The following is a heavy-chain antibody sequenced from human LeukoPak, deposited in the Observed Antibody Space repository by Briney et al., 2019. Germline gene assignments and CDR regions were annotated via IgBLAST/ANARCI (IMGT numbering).Heavy chain of an antibody. Sequence: GGSLRLSCAASGFTFSRYWMSWVRQTPGKGLEWVANIKQDGSEKYYVDSVKGRSTISRDNAKNSLYLQMNSLRAEDTAVYYCARVFSDFWSGYSYGWWFDPWGQGTLVTVSS. CDR1: GFTFSRYW. D-gene: IGHD3-3*01. J-gene: IGHJ5*02. CDR2: IKQDGSEK. CDR3: ARVFSDFWSGYSYGWWFDP. V-gene: IGHV3-7*01.